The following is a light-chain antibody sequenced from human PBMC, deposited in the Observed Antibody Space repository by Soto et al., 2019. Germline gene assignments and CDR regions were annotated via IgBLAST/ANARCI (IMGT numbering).Light chain of an antibody. J-gene: IGLJ3*02. Sequence: QSVLTQPASVSGSPGQSITISCTGTSSDVGGYNYVSWYQQHPGKAPKLMIYEVSNRPSGVSNRFSGSKSGNTASLTISGLQAEDEADYYCSSYTSISTLEGVFGGGTKVTVL. CDR2: EVS. CDR3: SSYTSISTLEGV. CDR1: SSDVGGYNY. V-gene: IGLV2-14*01.